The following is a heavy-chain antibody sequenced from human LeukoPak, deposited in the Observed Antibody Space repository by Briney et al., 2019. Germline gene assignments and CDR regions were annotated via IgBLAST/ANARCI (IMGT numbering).Heavy chain of an antibody. D-gene: IGHD3-22*01. CDR3: ARDYDSSGYYWS. Sequence: SETLSLTCIVSGDSISTYYWSWIRQPPGKGLEWIGYIYYSGSTNHNPSLKSRVTMSVDTSKNQFSLKLSSVTAADTAVYYCARDYDSSGYYWSWGQGILVTVSS. V-gene: IGHV4-59*01. CDR2: IYYSGST. J-gene: IGHJ4*02. CDR1: GDSISTYY.